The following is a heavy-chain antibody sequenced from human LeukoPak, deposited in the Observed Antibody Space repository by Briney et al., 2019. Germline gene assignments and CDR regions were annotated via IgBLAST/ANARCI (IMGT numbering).Heavy chain of an antibody. CDR2: ISGSGGST. CDR1: GFTFSSYG. Sequence: GGTLRLSCAASGFTFSSYGMSWVRQAPGKGLEWVSAISGSGGSTYYADSVKGRFTISRDNSKNTLYLQMNSLRAEDTAVYYCARDFIYDSSGYHFDYWGQGTLVTVSS. D-gene: IGHD3-22*01. CDR3: ARDFIYDSSGYHFDY. V-gene: IGHV3-23*01. J-gene: IGHJ4*02.